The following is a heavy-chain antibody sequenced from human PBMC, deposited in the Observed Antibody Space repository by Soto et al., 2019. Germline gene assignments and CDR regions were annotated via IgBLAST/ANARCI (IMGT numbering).Heavy chain of an antibody. J-gene: IGHJ4*02. V-gene: IGHV4-39*01. D-gene: IGHD2-2*01. CDR3: ARRYCSSTSCRPFDY. CDR1: GGSISSSSYY. CDR2: IYYSGST. Sequence: PSETLSLTCTVSGGSISSSSYYWGWIRQPPGKGLEWIGSIYYSGSTYYNPSLKSRVTISVDTSKNQFSLKLSSVTAADTAVYYCARRYCSSTSCRPFDYWGQGTLVTVSS.